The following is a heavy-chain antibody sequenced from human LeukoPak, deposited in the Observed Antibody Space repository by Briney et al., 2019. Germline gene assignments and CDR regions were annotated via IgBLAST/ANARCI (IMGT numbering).Heavy chain of an antibody. CDR3: ARVWQQLVLYNWFDP. CDR1: GFTFSSYG. CDR2: IRYDGSNK. Sequence: GGSLRLSCAASGFTFSSYGMHWVRQAPGKGLEWVAFIRYDGSNKYYADSVKGRFTISRDNSKNTLYLQMNSLRAEDTAVYYCARVWQQLVLYNWFDPWGQGTLVTVSS. V-gene: IGHV3-30*02. D-gene: IGHD6-13*01. J-gene: IGHJ5*02.